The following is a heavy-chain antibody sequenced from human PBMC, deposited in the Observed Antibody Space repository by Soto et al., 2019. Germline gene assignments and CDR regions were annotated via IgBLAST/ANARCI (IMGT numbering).Heavy chain of an antibody. Sequence: QLQLQESGPGLVKPSETLSLTCTVSGGSISSSSYYWGWIRQPPGKGLEWIGSIYYSGSTYYNPSLKSRVTIPVDTSKNQFSLKLSSVTAADTAVYYCARPGPASSSYDYWGQGTLVTVSS. CDR3: ARPGPASSSYDY. J-gene: IGHJ4*02. CDR2: IYYSGST. V-gene: IGHV4-39*01. D-gene: IGHD6-13*01. CDR1: GGSISSSSYY.